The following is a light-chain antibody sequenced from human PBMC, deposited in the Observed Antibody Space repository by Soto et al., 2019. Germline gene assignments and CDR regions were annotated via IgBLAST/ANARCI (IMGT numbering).Light chain of an antibody. CDR3: QQYKAWPLT. Sequence: EIVMTQSPATLSVSQGERATLSCRASESINSNLARYQQKPGQAPRLLIYRTSNRATGVPARFSGSGSGTEFTLTISSLQSEDFAVFYCQQYKAWPLTFGGGTNVELK. CDR2: RTS. V-gene: IGKV3-15*01. J-gene: IGKJ4*01. CDR1: ESINSN.